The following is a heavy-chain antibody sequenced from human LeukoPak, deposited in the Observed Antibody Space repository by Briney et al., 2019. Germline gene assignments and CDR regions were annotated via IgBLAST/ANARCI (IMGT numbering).Heavy chain of an antibody. V-gene: IGHV3-21*06. CDR2: ISGSGGST. CDR3: ARGSFVRPNWFDP. J-gene: IGHJ5*02. D-gene: IGHD3-3*02. Sequence: GGSLRLSCAASGFTFSSYSMSWVRQAPGKGLEWVSAISGSGGSTYYADSVKGRFTVSRDNAKNSLYLQMSSLRVEDTAIYYCARGSFVRPNWFDPWGQGTLVTVSS. CDR1: GFTFSSYS.